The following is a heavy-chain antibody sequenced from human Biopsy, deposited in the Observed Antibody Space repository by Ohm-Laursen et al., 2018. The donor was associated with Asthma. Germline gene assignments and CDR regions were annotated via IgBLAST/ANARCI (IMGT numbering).Heavy chain of an antibody. CDR2: ISSSGSTT. J-gene: IGHJ6*02. V-gene: IGHV3-11*01. CDR1: GFSFSDYY. D-gene: IGHD6-25*01. Sequence: SLRLSCAASGFSFSDYYMTWMRQAPGKGLEWVSSISSSGSTTYPAESVKGRFTISRDNAQKSLFLQMGSLRAEDTAIYYCAMVFESSEWGPFYHFGLDVWGQGTTVAVSS. CDR3: AMVFESSEWGPFYHFGLDV.